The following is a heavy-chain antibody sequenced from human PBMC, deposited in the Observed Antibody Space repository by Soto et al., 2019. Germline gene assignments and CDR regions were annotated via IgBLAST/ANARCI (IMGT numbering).Heavy chain of an antibody. CDR1: GFTFSSYG. D-gene: IGHD2-2*02. V-gene: IGHV3-30*18. CDR3: AKEEGAPPKYPAFDI. Sequence: QVQLVESGGGVVQPGRSLRLSCAASGFTFSSYGMHWVRQAPGKGLEWVAVISYDGSNKYYADSVKGRFTISRDNSKNPLYLQMNSLRAEDTAVYYCAKEEGAPPKYPAFDIWGQGTMVTVSS. CDR2: ISYDGSNK. J-gene: IGHJ3*02.